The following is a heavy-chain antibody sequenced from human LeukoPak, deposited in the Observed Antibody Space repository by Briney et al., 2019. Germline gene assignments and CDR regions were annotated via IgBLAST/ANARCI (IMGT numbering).Heavy chain of an antibody. V-gene: IGHV3-30*03. CDR1: GFTFRTYG. CDR2: VSDDGNNK. Sequence: PGRSLRLSCAASGFTFRTYGMHWVRQAPGKGLEWVAAVSDDGNNKDYADSVKGRDTISRDNSKNTLYVQMNSLRVEDTAVYYCATGSTYGSGHFDYWGQGTLVTVSS. CDR3: ATGSTYGSGHFDY. D-gene: IGHD4-17*01. J-gene: IGHJ4*02.